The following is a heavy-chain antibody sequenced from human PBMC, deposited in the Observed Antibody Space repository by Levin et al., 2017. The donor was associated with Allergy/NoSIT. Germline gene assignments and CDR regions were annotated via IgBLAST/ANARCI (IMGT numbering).Heavy chain of an antibody. D-gene: IGHD6-19*01. CDR2: ILYSGST. V-gene: IGHV4-59*01. CDR1: GDSINNYY. CDR3: TRGSGWYLY. Sequence: SETLSLTCTVSGDSINNYYWSWIRQPPGKGLEWIGFILYSGSTNYNPSLTSRVTISVDTSKNQFSLNLNFVTAADTAVYYCTRGSGWYLYWGQGTLVTVSS. J-gene: IGHJ4*02.